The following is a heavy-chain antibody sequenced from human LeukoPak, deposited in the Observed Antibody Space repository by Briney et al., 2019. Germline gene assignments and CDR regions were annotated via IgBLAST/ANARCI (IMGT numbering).Heavy chain of an antibody. Sequence: SETLSLTCTVSGGSISSYYWSWIRQPPGKGLEWIGYIYYSGSTNYNPSLKSRVTISVDTSKNQFSLKLSSVTAADTAVYYCARVRVVVPAAMEYNWFDPWGQGTLVTVSS. CDR2: IYYSGST. CDR3: ARVRVVVPAAMEYNWFDP. J-gene: IGHJ5*02. D-gene: IGHD2-2*01. CDR1: GGSISSYY. V-gene: IGHV4-59*01.